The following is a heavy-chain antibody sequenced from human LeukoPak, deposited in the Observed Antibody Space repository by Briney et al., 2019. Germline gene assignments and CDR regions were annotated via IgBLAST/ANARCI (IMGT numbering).Heavy chain of an antibody. D-gene: IGHD1-26*01. CDR3: ARGWELLNFDY. CDR2: IYYSGST. CDR1: GGSISSGDYY. V-gene: IGHV4-30-4*08. J-gene: IGHJ4*02. Sequence: SETLSLTCTVSGGSISSGDYYWSWIRQPPGKGLEWIGYIYYSGSTYYNPSLKSRVTISVDTSKNQFSLKLSSVTAADTAVYYCARGWELLNFDYWGQGTLVTVSS.